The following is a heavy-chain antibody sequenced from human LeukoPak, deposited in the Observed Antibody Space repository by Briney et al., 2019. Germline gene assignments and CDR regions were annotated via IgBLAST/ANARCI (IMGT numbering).Heavy chain of an antibody. J-gene: IGHJ4*02. CDR2: ISSSSTI. CDR3: ARGEMVDY. D-gene: IGHD5-24*01. Sequence: PGGSLRLSCAASGFTFSSYSMNWVRQAPGKGLEWVSYISSSSTIYYADSVKGRFTISRDNAKNSLYLQMNSLRAEDTAVYYCARGEMVDYWGQGTLVTVSS. CDR1: GFTFSSYS. V-gene: IGHV3-48*04.